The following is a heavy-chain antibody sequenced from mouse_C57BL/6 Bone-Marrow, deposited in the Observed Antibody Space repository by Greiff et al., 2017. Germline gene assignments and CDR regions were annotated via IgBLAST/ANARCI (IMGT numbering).Heavy chain of an antibody. CDR1: GYTFTSYW. CDR3: AAERWLPLSAMDY. D-gene: IGHD2-3*01. CDR2: IHPNSGST. Sequence: VQLQQPGAELVKPGASVKLSCKASGYTFTSYWMHWVKQRPGQGLEWIGMIHPNSGSTNYNEKFKSKATLTVDKSSSTAYMQLSSLTSEDSAVYSCAAERWLPLSAMDYWGQGTSVTVSS. J-gene: IGHJ4*01. V-gene: IGHV1-64*01.